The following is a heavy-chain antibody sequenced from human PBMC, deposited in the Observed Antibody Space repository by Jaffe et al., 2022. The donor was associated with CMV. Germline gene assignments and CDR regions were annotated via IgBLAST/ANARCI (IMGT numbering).Heavy chain of an antibody. J-gene: IGHJ4*02. Sequence: QVQLQESGPGLVKPSETLSLTCTVSGGSFSSTSHYWGWIRQPPGKGLEWIGSFFYNGNTYYNPSLKSRVTVSVDRSRNQFSLSLASVTGADTAVYYCARHTYGVGLDYWGQGTLVTVTS. D-gene: IGHD3-10*01. V-gene: IGHV4-39*01. CDR3: ARHTYGVGLDY. CDR1: GGSFSSTSHY. CDR2: FFYNGNT.